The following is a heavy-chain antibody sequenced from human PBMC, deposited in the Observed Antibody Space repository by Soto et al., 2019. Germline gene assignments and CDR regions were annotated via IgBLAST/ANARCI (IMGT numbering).Heavy chain of an antibody. Sequence: SVKVSCKASRGTFSSYAISWVRQAPGQGLEWMGGIIPIFGTANYAQKFQGRVTITADESTSTAYMELSSLRSEVTAVYYCARRIQLPFRSFTEEPTTTNHDRWFDPWGQGTLVTVSS. V-gene: IGHV1-69*13. CDR1: RGTFSSYA. CDR3: ARRIQLPFRSFTEEPTTTNHDRWFDP. D-gene: IGHD5-18*01. CDR2: IIPIFGTA. J-gene: IGHJ5*02.